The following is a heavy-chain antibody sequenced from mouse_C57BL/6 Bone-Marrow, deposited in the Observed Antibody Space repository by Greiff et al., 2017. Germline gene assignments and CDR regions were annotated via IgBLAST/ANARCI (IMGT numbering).Heavy chain of an antibody. D-gene: IGHD2-14*01. CDR2: IYPTSGRT. CDR1: GYTFTSYW. Sequence: QVQLQQPGAELVKPGASVKMSCKASGYTFTSYWITWVKQRPGQGLEWIGDIYPTSGRTNYNEKFKSKAILTVVTSSNTAYMQLSSLTSEDAAVFDGARAGPLVRSFDYWGQGTTLTVSS. V-gene: IGHV1-55*01. CDR3: ARAGPLVRSFDY. J-gene: IGHJ2*01.